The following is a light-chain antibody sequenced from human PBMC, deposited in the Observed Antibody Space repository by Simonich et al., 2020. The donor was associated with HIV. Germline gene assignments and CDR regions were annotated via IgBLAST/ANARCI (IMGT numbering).Light chain of an antibody. J-gene: IGKJ4*01. CDR1: QSLLYSSNNKNY. Sequence: IVMTQSPDSLAVSLGERATINCKSSQSLLYSSNNKNYLPWYQQKPGQPPKLFIYWASTREFGVPDRFSGSGSVTDFTLTISSRQAEDVAVYYCQQYYSPPLAFGGGTKVEIK. CDR2: WAS. CDR3: QQYYSPPLA. V-gene: IGKV4-1*01.